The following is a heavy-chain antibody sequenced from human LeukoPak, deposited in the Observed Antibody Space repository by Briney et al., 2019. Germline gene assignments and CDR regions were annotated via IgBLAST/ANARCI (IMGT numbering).Heavy chain of an antibody. J-gene: IGHJ3*02. V-gene: IGHV3-48*03. CDR3: ARDTADNYDILTDDAFDI. D-gene: IGHD3-9*01. Sequence: PGGSLRLSCAASGFTFSSSEMNWVRQAPGKGLEWVSFISNSGTTIYYADSVRGRFTISRDNAKKLLYLQMNSLRAEDTAVYYCARDTADNYDILTDDAFDIWGQGTMVTVSS. CDR2: ISNSGTTI. CDR1: GFTFSSSE.